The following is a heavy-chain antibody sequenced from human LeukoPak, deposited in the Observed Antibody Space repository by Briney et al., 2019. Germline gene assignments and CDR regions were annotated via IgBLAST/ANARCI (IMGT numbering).Heavy chain of an antibody. CDR2: IRSKANSYAT. V-gene: IGHV3-73*01. CDR1: GFTFSGSA. D-gene: IGHD1-26*01. J-gene: IGHJ4*02. CDR3: TRNQRDSGSYPWEY. Sequence: GGSLKLSCAASGFTFSGSAMHWVRQASGKGLEWVGRIRSKANSYATAYAASVKGRFTISRDDSKNTAYLQMNSLKTEDTAGYYCTRNQRDSGSYPWEYWGQGTLVTVSS.